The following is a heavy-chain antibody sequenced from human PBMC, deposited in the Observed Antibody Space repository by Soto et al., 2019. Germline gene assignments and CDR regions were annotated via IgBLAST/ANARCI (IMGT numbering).Heavy chain of an antibody. J-gene: IGHJ6*02. Sequence: ASVNVACKASGYTFTGYYMHWVRQAPGQGLEWMGWINPNSGGTNYAQKFQGRVTMTRDTSISTAYMELSRLRSDDTAVYYCARGGITGTTYYYYGMDVWGQGTTVTVSS. CDR3: ARGGITGTTYYYYGMDV. V-gene: IGHV1-2*02. D-gene: IGHD1-7*01. CDR1: GYTFTGYY. CDR2: INPNSGGT.